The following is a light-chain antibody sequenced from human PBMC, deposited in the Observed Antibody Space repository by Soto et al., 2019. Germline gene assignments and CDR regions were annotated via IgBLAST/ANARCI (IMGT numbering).Light chain of an antibody. V-gene: IGKV3-15*01. CDR2: GAS. CDR3: QHYNNWPPWT. CDR1: QSVSSN. J-gene: IGKJ1*01. Sequence: EIVMTQSPATLSVSPGERATLSCRASQSVSSNLAWYQQKPGQAPRLLIYGASTRATGISARFSGSGSGTVFTLTISSLQSEDFAIYYCQHYNNWPPWTFGQGTKVEIK.